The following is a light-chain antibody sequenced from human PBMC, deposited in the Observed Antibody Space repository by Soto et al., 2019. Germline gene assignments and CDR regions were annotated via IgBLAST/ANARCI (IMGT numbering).Light chain of an antibody. V-gene: IGLV1-44*01. CDR3: AASHDSRNGWV. J-gene: IGLJ3*02. CDR2: SSD. Sequence: QSVLTQPPSMSVTPGQRVTISCSGSSSNIGSNTVNWYQQLPGTAPKLIIYSSDQRPSGVPDRVSGSKSGTSASLAISGLQPEDEADYYCAASHDSRNGWVFGGGTKLTVL. CDR1: SSNIGSNT.